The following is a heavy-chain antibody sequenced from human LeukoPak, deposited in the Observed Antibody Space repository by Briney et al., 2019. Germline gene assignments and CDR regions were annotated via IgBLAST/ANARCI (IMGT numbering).Heavy chain of an antibody. J-gene: IGHJ6*03. CDR1: GFTFSSYW. CDR2: IKQDGSEK. CDR3: AKDWSSSGWYYYYYMDV. V-gene: IGHV3-7*03. D-gene: IGHD6-19*01. Sequence: GGSLRLSCAASGFTFSSYWMSWVRQAPGKGLEWVANIKQDGSEKYYADSVKGRFTISRDNSKNTLYLQMNSLRAEDTAVYYCAKDWSSSGWYYYYYMDVWGKGTTVTVSS.